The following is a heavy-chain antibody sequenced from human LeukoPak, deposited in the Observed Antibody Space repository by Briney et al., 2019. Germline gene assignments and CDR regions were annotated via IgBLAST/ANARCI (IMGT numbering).Heavy chain of an antibody. CDR2: IKGDEMTT. D-gene: IGHD3/OR15-3a*01. Sequence: GGSLRLSCAASGFTFTTYWMHWVRQAPGKGLEWVSRIKGDEMTTNYADSVEGRFTISRDNAKNSLYLQMNNLRPEDTAIYYCAKDRLYFRTLDYWGRGTLVTVSS. V-gene: IGHV3-74*01. J-gene: IGHJ4*02. CDR3: AKDRLYFRTLDY. CDR1: GFTFTTYW.